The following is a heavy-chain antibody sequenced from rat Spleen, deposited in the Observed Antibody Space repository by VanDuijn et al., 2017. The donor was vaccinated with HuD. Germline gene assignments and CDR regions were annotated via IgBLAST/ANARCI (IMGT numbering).Heavy chain of an antibody. J-gene: IGHJ2*01. D-gene: IGHD1-12*02. CDR2: ISYAGSGT. CDR1: GFTFSDCY. V-gene: IGHV5-29*01. CDR3: ARQGISMMVVDY. Sequence: EVQLVESDGGLVQPGRSLKLSCAASGFTFSDCYMAWVRQAPTKGLEWVATISYAGSGTYYRDSVKGRFTISRDNAKSTLYLQMDSLRSEDTATYYCARQGISMMVVDYWGQGVMVTVSS.